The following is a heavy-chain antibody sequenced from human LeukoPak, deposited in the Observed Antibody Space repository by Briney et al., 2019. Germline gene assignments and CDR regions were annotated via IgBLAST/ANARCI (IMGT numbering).Heavy chain of an antibody. D-gene: IGHD3-16*02. J-gene: IGHJ1*01. CDR1: VYTFTPYL. V-gene: IGHV1-2*02. CDR3: GRRGSLLSHRTGYSRGYN. Sequence: ASVKVSCKASVYTFTPYLMHWVRQSPGHGLEWMGWINPNSGDTNYAQKFRGRVTVTRDASISTAYMEWNSMRSDDTAVYYCGRRGSLLSHRTGYSRGYNWGQGTLVTVSS. CDR2: INPNSGDT.